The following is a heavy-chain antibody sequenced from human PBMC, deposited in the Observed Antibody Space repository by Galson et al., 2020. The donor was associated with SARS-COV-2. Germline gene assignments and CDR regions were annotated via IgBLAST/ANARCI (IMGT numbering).Heavy chain of an antibody. CDR3: ARDGKSVVRGVIISANNYYGMDV. CDR1: GFTFSSYS. Sequence: GESLKISCAASGFTFSSYSMNWVRQAPGKGLEWVSSISSSSSYIYYADSVKGRFTISRDNAKNSLYLQMNSLRAEDTAVYYCARDGKSVVRGVIISANNYYGMDVWGQGTTVTVSS. CDR2: ISSSSSYI. V-gene: IGHV3-21*01. J-gene: IGHJ6*02. D-gene: IGHD3-10*01.